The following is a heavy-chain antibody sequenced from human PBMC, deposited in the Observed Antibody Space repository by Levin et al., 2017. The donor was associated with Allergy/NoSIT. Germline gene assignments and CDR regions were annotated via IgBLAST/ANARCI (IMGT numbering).Heavy chain of an antibody. CDR3: ARVPTWRPSRIAVGV. V-gene: IGHV4-34*01. Sequence: SQTLSLTCAVYGGSFSGYYWSWIRQPPGKGLEWIGEINHSGSTNYNPSLKSRVTISVDTSKNQFSLKLSSVTAADTAVYYCARVPTWRPSRIAVGVWGQGTTVTVSS. J-gene: IGHJ6*02. CDR2: INHSGST. CDR1: GGSFSGYY. D-gene: IGHD6-13*01.